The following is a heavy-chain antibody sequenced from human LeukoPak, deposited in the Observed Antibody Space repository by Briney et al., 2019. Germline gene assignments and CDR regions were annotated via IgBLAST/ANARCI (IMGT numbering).Heavy chain of an antibody. V-gene: IGHV5-10-1*01. D-gene: IGHD5-18*01. CDR1: GYSFTSYW. CDR2: IDPSDSYT. J-gene: IGHJ4*02. CDR3: ARQILGDTAMVRDY. Sequence: GASLKISCQGSGYSFTSYWISWVRQLPGKGLEWMGRIDPSDSYTNYSPSFQGHVTISADKSISTAYLQWSSLKASDTAMYYCARQILGDTAMVRDYWGQGTLVTVSS.